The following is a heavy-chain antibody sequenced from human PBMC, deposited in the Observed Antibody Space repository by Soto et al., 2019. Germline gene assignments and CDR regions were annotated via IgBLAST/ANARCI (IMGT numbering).Heavy chain of an antibody. Sequence: SETLSLTCAVYNGSFMGFYWTWVCQSPGKGLEWIGEINHIGSPNYNPSLKSRAAISIDTSKQQFSLRLTSLTAADTAVYYCASLSGGRFLDKGDYWGQGIQVTVSS. J-gene: IGHJ4*02. D-gene: IGHD3-3*01. CDR2: INHIGSP. CDR3: ASLSGGRFLDKGDY. CDR1: NGSFMGFY. V-gene: IGHV4-34*01.